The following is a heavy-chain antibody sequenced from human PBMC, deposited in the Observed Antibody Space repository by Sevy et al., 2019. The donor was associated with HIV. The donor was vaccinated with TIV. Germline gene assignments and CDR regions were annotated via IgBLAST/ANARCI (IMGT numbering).Heavy chain of an antibody. Sequence: GGSLRLSCTASGFTFSAYWMTWVRQAPGKGLEWVASIREDGSDKKDVDSVRGRLTISRDNAKKSLYLQMNSLRAEDTALYYCARLSCGGGSCYSAFDYWGQGTLVTVS. CDR1: GFTFSAYW. CDR2: IREDGSDK. J-gene: IGHJ4*02. CDR3: ARLSCGGGSCYSAFDY. V-gene: IGHV3-7*01. D-gene: IGHD2-15*01.